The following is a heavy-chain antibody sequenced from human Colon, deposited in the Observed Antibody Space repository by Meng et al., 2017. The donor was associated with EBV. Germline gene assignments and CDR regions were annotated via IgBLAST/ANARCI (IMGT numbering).Heavy chain of an antibody. CDR2: MHLSVRT. CDR1: GGAFSRSSFY. V-gene: IGHV4-39*01. D-gene: IGHD3-22*01. CDR3: ARHITPRGSEVINELLFDY. J-gene: IGHJ4*02. Sequence: PRESGQGLVIPSQNCDPPCVGLGGAFSRSSFYWGGIRQPPGKGLEWIGSMHLSVRTYYNPSIKSRVTLSVDTSKNQFSLKLTSVTAADTAVYYCARHITPRGSEVINELLFDYWGPGILVTVSS.